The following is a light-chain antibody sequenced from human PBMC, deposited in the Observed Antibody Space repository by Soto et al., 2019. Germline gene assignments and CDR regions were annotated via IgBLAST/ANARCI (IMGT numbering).Light chain of an antibody. V-gene: IGKV3-15*01. CDR2: GAS. Sequence: EVVMTQSPATLSVSPGERATLSCRASQSVSSNLAWYQQKPGQAPRLLIYGASTRATGIPARFSGSGSGTEFTRTISSLQSEDLAVYYCQQYNNWPPWTFGLGTKVEIK. CDR1: QSVSSN. J-gene: IGKJ1*01. CDR3: QQYNNWPPWT.